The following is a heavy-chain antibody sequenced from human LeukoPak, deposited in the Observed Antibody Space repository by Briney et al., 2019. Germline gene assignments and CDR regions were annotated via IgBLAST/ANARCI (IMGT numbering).Heavy chain of an antibody. Sequence: SETLSLTCAVYGGSFSGYYWSWIRQPPGKGLEWIGEINHSGSTNYNPSLKSRVTISVDTSKNQFSLKLSSVIAADTAVYYCARGPPITMIVVVNDENFDYWGQGTLVTVSS. CDR1: GGSFSGYY. CDR2: INHSGST. J-gene: IGHJ4*02. CDR3: ARGPPITMIVVVNDENFDY. V-gene: IGHV4-34*01. D-gene: IGHD3-22*01.